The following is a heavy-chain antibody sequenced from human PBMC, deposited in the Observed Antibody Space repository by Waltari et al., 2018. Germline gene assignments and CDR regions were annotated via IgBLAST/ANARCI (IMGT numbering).Heavy chain of an antibody. V-gene: IGHV1-69*05. CDR1: GGTFSSYA. CDR2: IIPIFGTA. Sequence: QVQLVQSGAEVKKPGSSVKVSCKASGGTFSSYAISWVRQAPGQGLEWMGGIIPIFGTANYAQKFQGRVTITTDESTSTAYMELRSLRSDDTAVYYCARDPSYYGSGSPLRGMDVWGQGTTVTVSS. CDR3: ARDPSYYGSGSPLRGMDV. D-gene: IGHD3-10*01. J-gene: IGHJ6*02.